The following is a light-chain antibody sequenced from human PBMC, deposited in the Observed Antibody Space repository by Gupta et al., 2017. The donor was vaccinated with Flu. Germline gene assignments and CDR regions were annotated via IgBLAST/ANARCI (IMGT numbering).Light chain of an antibody. CDR2: QVS. V-gene: IGKV2-30*02. J-gene: IGKJ1*01. CDR1: EGHVQSDGNTY. CDR3: MQGARWPWA. Sequence: DAVETDSPLSLSITLGQPASHSCGSSEGHVQSDGNTYLHWFHQRPGQAQRRLIYQVSYRDSGVPDRFSGSGSGTDFTLTISRVEADDVGIYFCMQGARWPWAFGQGTTVEIK.